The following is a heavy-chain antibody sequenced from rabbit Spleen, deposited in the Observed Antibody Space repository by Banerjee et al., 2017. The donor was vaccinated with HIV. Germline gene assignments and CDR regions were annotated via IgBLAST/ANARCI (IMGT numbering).Heavy chain of an antibody. V-gene: IGHV1S45*01. CDR3: ARDSGTSFSTYGMDL. D-gene: IGHD8-1*01. CDR2: IEVGSSDFT. CDR1: GFDFSTYS. J-gene: IGHJ6*01. Sequence: QEQLVESGGGLVQPGGSLKLSCKASGFDFSTYSMSWVRQAPGKGLEWIACIEVGSSDFTYFATWAKGRFTISKTSSTTVTLQMTSLTDADTATYFCARDSGTSFSTYGMDLWGQGTLVTVS.